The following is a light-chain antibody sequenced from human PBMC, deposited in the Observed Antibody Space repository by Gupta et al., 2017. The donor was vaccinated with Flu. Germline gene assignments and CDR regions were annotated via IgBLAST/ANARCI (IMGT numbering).Light chain of an antibody. CDR1: SNDVGHYNY. CDR2: EVF. V-gene: IGLV2-14*01. J-gene: IGLJ2*01. CDR3: SSYTSSNTLEV. Sequence: QSALTQPASVSGSPGQSITISCTGTSNDVGHYNYVSWYQQHPGKAPKLMIYEVFNRPSGVSNRFSGSKSGNTASLTIXGXQAEDEXDYYCSSYTSSNTLEVFGGGTKLTVL.